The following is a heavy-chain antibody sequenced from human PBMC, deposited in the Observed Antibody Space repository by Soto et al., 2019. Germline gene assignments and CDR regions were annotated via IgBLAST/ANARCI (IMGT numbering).Heavy chain of an antibody. CDR2: IIPLFGTA. V-gene: IGHV1-69*01. CDR1: GGTFSKYA. CDR3: ARAWLRGTMIVIDDDNYGMDV. J-gene: IGHJ6*02. D-gene: IGHD3-22*01. Sequence: QVQLVQSGAEVKKPGSSVKVSCKASGGTFSKYAFSWVRQAPGQGLEWMGGIIPLFGTADYAQRFQGRVRITADESTTTAYMELCSFRSDDTATYYCARAWLRGTMIVIDDDNYGMDVWGQGTTVTVSS.